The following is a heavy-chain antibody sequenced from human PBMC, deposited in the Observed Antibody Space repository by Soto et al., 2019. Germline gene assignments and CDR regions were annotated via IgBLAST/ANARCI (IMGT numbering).Heavy chain of an antibody. CDR2: IYHSGST. Sequence: QVQLQESGPGLVKPSWTLSLTCAVSSGSISSSNWWSWVRQPPGKGLEWIGEIYHSGSTNYNPSLKSRVTIAVDKSKNQFSLKLSSVTAADTAVYYCARVAGCSSTSCFYYYYYYMDVWGKGTTVTVSS. D-gene: IGHD2-2*01. CDR1: SGSISSSNW. V-gene: IGHV4-4*02. J-gene: IGHJ6*03. CDR3: ARVAGCSSTSCFYYYYYYMDV.